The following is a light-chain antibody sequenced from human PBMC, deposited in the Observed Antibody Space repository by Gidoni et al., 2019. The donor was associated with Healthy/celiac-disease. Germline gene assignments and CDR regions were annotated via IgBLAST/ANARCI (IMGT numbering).Light chain of an antibody. CDR1: QYIYNY. CDR2: AAS. CDR3: QQSYSAPQT. V-gene: IGKV1-39*01. Sequence: DIQMTQSPSSLSASVGDRFTITCRASQYIYNYLNWYQQKPGRAPKLLIYAASSLQSGVPSRFIGSGSGTDFTLTINSLQPDDFATYYCQQSYSAPQTFGQXTTLDIK. J-gene: IGKJ2*01.